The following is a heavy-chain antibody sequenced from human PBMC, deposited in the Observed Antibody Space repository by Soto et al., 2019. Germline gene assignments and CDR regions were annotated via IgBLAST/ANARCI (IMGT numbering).Heavy chain of an antibody. V-gene: IGHV3-30-3*01. CDR2: ISNDGSNK. D-gene: IGHD2-2*01. CDR3: ARDFASAARGESYYYYGMDV. CDR1: GFNFSSYA. Sequence: QVQLVESGGGVVQPGRSLRLSCAAYGFNFSSYAMHWVRQDPGKGLEWVAVISNDGSNKYYADTVKGRYTISRDNSKNTLYRHMNSQRSEDTDVYYCARDFASAARGESYYYYGMDVWGQGTTVTVSS. J-gene: IGHJ6*02.